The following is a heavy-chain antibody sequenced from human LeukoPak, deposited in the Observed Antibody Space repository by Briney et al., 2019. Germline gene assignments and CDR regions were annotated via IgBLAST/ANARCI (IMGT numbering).Heavy chain of an antibody. D-gene: IGHD6-19*01. J-gene: IGHJ4*02. Sequence: GGSLRLSCVASELSFSSYGMNWVRQAPGKGLEWVSYISSSSSTIYYADSVQGRFTISRDNAKNSLYLQMNGLRAEDTAVYYCARGQYNSGRYYVRWGQGTLVTVSS. CDR2: ISSSSSTI. CDR1: ELSFSSYG. V-gene: IGHV3-48*04. CDR3: ARGQYNSGRYYVR.